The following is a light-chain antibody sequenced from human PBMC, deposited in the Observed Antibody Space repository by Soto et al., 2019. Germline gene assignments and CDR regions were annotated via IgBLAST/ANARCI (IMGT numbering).Light chain of an antibody. CDR1: QSISSW. V-gene: IGKV1-5*03. CDR2: KAS. Sequence: DIQMTQSPSTLSASVGDRVTITCRASQSISSWLAWYQQKPGKAPKLLIYKASSLESGVPSRFSGSGSGTEFTLTISSLQPDDFATYYCEQYNSYVYNFGQGTKLESK. CDR3: EQYNSYVYN. J-gene: IGKJ2*01.